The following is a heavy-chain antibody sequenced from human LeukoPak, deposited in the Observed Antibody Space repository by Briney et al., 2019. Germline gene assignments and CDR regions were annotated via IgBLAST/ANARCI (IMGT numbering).Heavy chain of an antibody. CDR3: ARSPERWLQLLIDY. V-gene: IGHV4-38-2*01. D-gene: IGHD5-24*01. Sequence: PSETLSLTRAVSGYSISSGYYWGWIRQPPGKGLEWIGSIYHSGSTYYNPSLKSRVTISVDTSKNQFSLKLSSVTAADTAVYYCARSPERWLQLLIDYWGQGTRVTVSS. CDR1: GYSISSGYY. J-gene: IGHJ4*02. CDR2: IYHSGST.